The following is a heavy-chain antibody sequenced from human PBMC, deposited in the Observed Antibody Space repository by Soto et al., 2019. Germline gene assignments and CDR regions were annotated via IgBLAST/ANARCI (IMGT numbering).Heavy chain of an antibody. D-gene: IGHD3-3*01. V-gene: IGHV3-53*01. J-gene: IGHJ4*02. Sequence: GGSLRLSXAASGLTVSSSYMSWVRQAPGKGLQWVSVIYSAGSTYHANSVKGRFTISRDISTNMVYLQMSSLTDEDTAVYHCAIGEWLXXSYFNFWGKGTLVTVSS. CDR2: IYSAGST. CDR3: AIGEWLXXSYFNF. CDR1: GLTVSSSY.